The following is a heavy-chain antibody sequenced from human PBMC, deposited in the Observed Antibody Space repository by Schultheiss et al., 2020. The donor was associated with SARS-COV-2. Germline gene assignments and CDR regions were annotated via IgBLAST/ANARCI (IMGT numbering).Heavy chain of an antibody. Sequence: GESLKISCAASGVTVSSSYMSWVRQAPGKGLEWVSVIYSGGSTYYADSVKGRFTISRDNSKNTLFLQMNSLRAEDTAVYYCARGGGYYYGMDVWGQGTTVTVSS. D-gene: IGHD3-10*01. CDR3: ARGGGYYYGMDV. V-gene: IGHV3-53*01. CDR1: GVTVSSSY. J-gene: IGHJ6*02. CDR2: IYSGGST.